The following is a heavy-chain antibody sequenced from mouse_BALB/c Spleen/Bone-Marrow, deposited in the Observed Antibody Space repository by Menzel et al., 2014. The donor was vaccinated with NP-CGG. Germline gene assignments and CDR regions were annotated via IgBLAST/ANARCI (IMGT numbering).Heavy chain of an antibody. V-gene: IGHV7-3*02. J-gene: IGHJ2*01. CDR2: IRNKANGYTT. CDR3: ARDKGRVFFDY. Sequence: EVKLVESGGGLVQPGGSLRLSCATSGFTFTDYYMNWVRQPPGKALEWLGFIRNKANGYTTEYSASVKGRFTISRDNSQNILYLQMTTLRAEDSATYYCARDKGRVFFDYWGQGTTLTVSS. CDR1: GFTFTDYY.